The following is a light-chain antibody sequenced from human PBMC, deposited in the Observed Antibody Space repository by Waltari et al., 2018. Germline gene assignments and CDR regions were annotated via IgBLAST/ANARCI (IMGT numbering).Light chain of an antibody. V-gene: IGKV4-1*01. CDR1: QTVLYSPDNNNY. Sequence: DIVMTQSPDSLAVSLGERATINCKSSQTVLYSPDNNNYLAWYQQKLGQPPKLLIYWASTRAYGVPDRFSGSGSGTDFTLTISSLQAEDVAVYYCQQYYDTPRTFGQGTRVEIK. CDR3: QQYYDTPRT. CDR2: WAS. J-gene: IGKJ1*01.